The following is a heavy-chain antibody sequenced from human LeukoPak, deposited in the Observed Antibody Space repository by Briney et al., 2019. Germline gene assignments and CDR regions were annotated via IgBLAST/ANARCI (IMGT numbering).Heavy chain of an antibody. V-gene: IGHV3-30-3*01. D-gene: IGHD5-18*01. CDR3: AREGIQLWFGGVGDWFDP. Sequence: PGGSLRLSCAASGFTFSSYAMHWVRQAPGKGLEWVAIISYDGSNKSYADSVKGRFTISRDNSKNTLYLQMNSLRAEDTAVYYCAREGIQLWFGGVGDWFDPWGQGTLVTVSS. CDR1: GFTFSSYA. J-gene: IGHJ5*02. CDR2: ISYDGSNK.